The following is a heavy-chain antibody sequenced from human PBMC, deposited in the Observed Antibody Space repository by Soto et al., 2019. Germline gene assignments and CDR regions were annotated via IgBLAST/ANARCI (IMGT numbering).Heavy chain of an antibody. V-gene: IGHV1-3*01. J-gene: IGHJ3*02. CDR2: INAGDGNT. CDR1: GYTFTNYA. D-gene: IGHD3-22*01. CDR3: ARGATYYYDTSGYKYGALDI. Sequence: ASVKVSCKASGYTFTNYAMHWVRQAPGQGLEWMGWINAGDGNTRYSQKFQGRVIITRDTSASAGYIDLTSLRSEDTAVYYCARGATYYYDTSGYKYGALDIWGQGTMVTVSS.